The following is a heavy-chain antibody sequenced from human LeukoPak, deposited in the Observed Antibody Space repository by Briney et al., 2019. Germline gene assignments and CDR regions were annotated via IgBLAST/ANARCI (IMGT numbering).Heavy chain of an antibody. V-gene: IGHV4-59*12. CDR3: ARGLDSSGYSYVY. CDR1: GGSISSYY. D-gene: IGHD3-22*01. Sequence: SETLSLTCTVSGGSISSYYWSWIRQPPGKGLEWIGYIYYSGSTNYNPSLKSRVTISVDTSKNQFSLKLSSVTAADTAVYYCARGLDSSGYSYVYWGQGTLVTVSS. J-gene: IGHJ4*02. CDR2: IYYSGST.